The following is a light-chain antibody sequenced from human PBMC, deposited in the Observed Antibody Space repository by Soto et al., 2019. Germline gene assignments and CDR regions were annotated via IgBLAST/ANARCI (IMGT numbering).Light chain of an antibody. J-gene: IGLJ3*02. Sequence: QSALTQTASVSGSPGQSITISCTGTSCDVGGYNFVSWYQQHPGKAPKLIIHEVTNRPSGVSGRFSGSKSGNTAFLTISGLQAEDEAVYYCCSHSSSITWMFGGGTKVTVL. CDR3: CSHSSSITWM. CDR1: SCDVGGYNF. CDR2: EVT. V-gene: IGLV2-14*03.